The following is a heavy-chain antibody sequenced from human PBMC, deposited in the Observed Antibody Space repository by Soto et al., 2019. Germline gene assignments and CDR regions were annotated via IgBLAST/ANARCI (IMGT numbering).Heavy chain of an antibody. CDR3: ATGEVVPSFPNWLDT. CDR2: FIPSFPAP. J-gene: IGHJ5*02. CDR1: GGTIKTYT. V-gene: IGHV1-69*12. D-gene: IGHD2-21*01. Sequence: VQFVQSGAELKKPGSSVRVSCRASGGTIKTYTLSWVRQAPGQGLEWVGAFIPSFPAPNFAQRFKGRLTLTADESTNTGFMELSGLRPEDTALYFCATGEVVPSFPNWLDTWGQGTHVIVSS.